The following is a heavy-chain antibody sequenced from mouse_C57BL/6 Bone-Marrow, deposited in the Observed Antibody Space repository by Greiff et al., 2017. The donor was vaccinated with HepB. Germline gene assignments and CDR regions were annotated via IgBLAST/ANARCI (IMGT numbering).Heavy chain of an antibody. CDR2: INPNNGGT. J-gene: IGHJ2*01. D-gene: IGHD3-2*02. V-gene: IGHV1-22*01. CDR3: ARALRLRDFDY. CDR1: GYTFTDYN. Sequence: VHVKQSGPELVKPGASVKMSCKASGYTFTDYNMHWVKQSHGKSLEWIGYINPNNGGTSYNQKFKGKANFTVNKSSSTAYMELRSLTSEDSAVYYCARALRLRDFDYWGQGTTLTVSS.